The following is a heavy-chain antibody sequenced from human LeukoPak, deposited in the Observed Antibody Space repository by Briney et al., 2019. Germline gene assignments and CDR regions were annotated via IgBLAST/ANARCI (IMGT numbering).Heavy chain of an antibody. D-gene: IGHD4-23*01. CDR1: GGSISSGGYS. Sequence: SETLSLTCAVSGGSISSGGYSWSWIRQPPGKGLEWIGYIYHSGSTYYNPSLKSRVTISVDRSKDQFSLKLSSVTAADTAVYYCASGNLGDWFDPWGQGTLVTVSS. CDR2: IYHSGST. J-gene: IGHJ5*02. CDR3: ASGNLGDWFDP. V-gene: IGHV4-30-2*01.